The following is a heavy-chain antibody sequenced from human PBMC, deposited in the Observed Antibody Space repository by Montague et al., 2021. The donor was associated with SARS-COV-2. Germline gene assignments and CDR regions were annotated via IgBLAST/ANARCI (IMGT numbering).Heavy chain of an antibody. Sequence: SETLSLTRTVSGGSVSSGSYYWSWIRQPTGKGLQSIGYIYYTGSTNYNPSLQSRVTISVDSSKNQFSARLSSVTAADTAVYYCARISGITSWYYDYWGQGTLATVSS. V-gene: IGHV4-61*01. CDR2: IYYTGST. J-gene: IGHJ4*02. CDR1: GGSVSSGSYY. CDR3: ARISGITSWYYDY. D-gene: IGHD1-14*01.